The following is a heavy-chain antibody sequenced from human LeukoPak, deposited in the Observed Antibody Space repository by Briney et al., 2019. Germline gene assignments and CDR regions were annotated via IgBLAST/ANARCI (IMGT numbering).Heavy chain of an antibody. Sequence: ASVKVSCKASGYTFTSYYMHWVRQAPGQGLEWMGIINPSGGSTSYAQKFQGRVTMTRDTSTSTVYMEQSSLRSEDTAVYYCATWGSIAARPLDYWGQGTLVTVSS. CDR3: ATWGSIAARPLDY. CDR1: GYTFTSYY. D-gene: IGHD6-6*01. CDR2: INPSGGST. J-gene: IGHJ4*02. V-gene: IGHV1-46*03.